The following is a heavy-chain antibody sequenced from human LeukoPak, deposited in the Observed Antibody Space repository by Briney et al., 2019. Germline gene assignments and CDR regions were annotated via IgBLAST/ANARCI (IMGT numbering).Heavy chain of an antibody. J-gene: IGHJ4*02. D-gene: IGHD6-13*01. CDR1: GYTFTGYY. Sequence: ASVKVSCKASGYTFTGYYMHWVRQAPGQGLEWMGRINPNSGGTNYAQKFQGRVTMTRDTSISTAYMELSRLRSDDTAVYYCARSIAAAGNFGDYWGQGTLVTLSS. V-gene: IGHV1-2*06. CDR2: INPNSGGT. CDR3: ARSIAAAGNFGDY.